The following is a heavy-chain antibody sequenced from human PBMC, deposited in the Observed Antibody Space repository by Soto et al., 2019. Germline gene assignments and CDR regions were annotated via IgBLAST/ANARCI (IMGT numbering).Heavy chain of an antibody. D-gene: IGHD4-17*01. CDR3: ATSYDYGDKRWNY. CDR2: ISYDGSNK. V-gene: IGHV3-30-3*01. CDR1: GFTFSSYA. J-gene: IGHJ4*02. Sequence: GGSLRLSCAASGFTFSSYAMHWVRQAPGKGLEWVAVISYDGSNKYYADSVKGRFTISRDNSKNTLYLQMNSLRAEDTAVYYCATSYDYGDKRWNYWGQGTLVTVSS.